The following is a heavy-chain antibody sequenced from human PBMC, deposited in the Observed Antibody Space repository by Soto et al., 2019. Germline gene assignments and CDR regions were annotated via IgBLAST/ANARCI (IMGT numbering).Heavy chain of an antibody. V-gene: IGHV3-30*03. D-gene: IGHD2-8*02. CDR2: ISIDKYRQ. CDR1: GFTFSSSD. Sequence: QVQLLESGGGVVQPGRSLRLSCAASGFTFSSSDIHWVRQAPGKGPEWVAHISIDKYRQYYADPVKGRFTGSRDNSKNPGSLQMTSLRPYDTAVYYCVRGPTGGAFDIRGHGAMVTVSS. J-gene: IGHJ3*02. CDR3: VRGPTGGAFDI.